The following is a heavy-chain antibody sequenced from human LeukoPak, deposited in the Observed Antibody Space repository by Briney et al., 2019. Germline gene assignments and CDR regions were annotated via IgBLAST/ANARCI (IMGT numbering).Heavy chain of an antibody. CDR2: IITILGIA. J-gene: IGHJ6*02. D-gene: IGHD2-2*02. Sequence: SVKVSCKASGGTFSSYAISWVRQAPGQGLEWMGRIITILGIANYAQKFQGRVTITADKSTSTAYMELSSLRSEDTAVYYCAKSGYQLLNPYYYGMDVWGQGTTVTVSS. V-gene: IGHV1-69*04. CDR3: AKSGYQLLNPYYYGMDV. CDR1: GGTFSSYA.